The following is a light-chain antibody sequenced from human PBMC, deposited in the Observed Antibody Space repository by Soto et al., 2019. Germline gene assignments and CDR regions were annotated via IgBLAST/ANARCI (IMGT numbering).Light chain of an antibody. Sequence: QSALTQPASVSDSPGQSITISCTGTSSDVGGSNFVSWYQQHPGKAPKLMIYEVSYRPSGVSNRFSGSKSGNTASLTISGLQAEDEADYYCCSYTTSSTYVFGTGTKV. V-gene: IGLV2-14*01. J-gene: IGLJ1*01. CDR1: SSDVGGSNF. CDR3: CSYTTSSTYV. CDR2: EVS.